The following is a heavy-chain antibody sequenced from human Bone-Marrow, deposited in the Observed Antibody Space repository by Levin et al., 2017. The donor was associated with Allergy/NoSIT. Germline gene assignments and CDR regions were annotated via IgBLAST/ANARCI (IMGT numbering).Heavy chain of an antibody. Sequence: SQTLSLTCTVSGGSISSYYWSWIRQPPGKGLEWIGYIYYSGSTNYNPSLKSRVTISVDTSKNQFSLKLSSVTAADTAVYYCASNVENNWFDPWGQGTLVTVSS. CDR1: GGSISSYY. CDR2: IYYSGST. CDR3: ASNVENNWFDP. D-gene: IGHD1-1*01. J-gene: IGHJ5*02. V-gene: IGHV4-59*01.